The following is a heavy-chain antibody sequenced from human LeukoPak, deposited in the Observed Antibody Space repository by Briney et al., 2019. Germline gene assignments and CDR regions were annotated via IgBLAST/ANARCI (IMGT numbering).Heavy chain of an antibody. CDR2: IYHSGST. CDR3: ARSHIVVVPASTYYYYYGMDV. Sequence: PSETLSLTCAVSGGSISSSNWGSWVRQPPGKGLEWIGEIYHSGSTNYNPSLKSRVTISVDKSKNQFSLKLSSVTAADTAVYYCARSHIVVVPASTYYYYYGMDVWGKGTTVTVSS. V-gene: IGHV4-4*02. J-gene: IGHJ6*04. D-gene: IGHD2-2*01. CDR1: GGSISSSNW.